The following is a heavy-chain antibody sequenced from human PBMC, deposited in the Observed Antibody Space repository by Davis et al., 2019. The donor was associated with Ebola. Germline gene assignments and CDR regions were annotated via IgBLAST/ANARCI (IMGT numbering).Heavy chain of an antibody. J-gene: IGHJ4*02. CDR3: ARRNIRGVINDDY. D-gene: IGHD3-10*01. CDR1: GYSFTSYW. V-gene: IGHV5-10-1*01. CDR2: IDPSDSYT. Sequence: KVSCKASGYSFTSYWISWVRQMPGKGLEWMGRIDPSDSYTNYSPSFQGHVTISADKSISTAYLQWSSLKASDTAMYYCARRNIRGVINDDYWGQGTLVTVSS.